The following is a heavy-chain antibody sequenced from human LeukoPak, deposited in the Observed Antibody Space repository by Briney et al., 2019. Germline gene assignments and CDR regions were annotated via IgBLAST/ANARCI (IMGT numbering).Heavy chain of an antibody. D-gene: IGHD1-20*01. CDR2: ISSSGSTI. V-gene: IGHV3-48*03. Sequence: AGGSLRLSCAASGFSFSSFEMDWVRQAPGKGLEWVSYISSSGSTIYYADSVKGRFTISRDNAKNSLYLQMNSLRVEDTAVYYCARDLDNWNDRSYFDYWGQGTLVTVSS. CDR3: ARDLDNWNDRSYFDY. J-gene: IGHJ4*02. CDR1: GFSFSSFE.